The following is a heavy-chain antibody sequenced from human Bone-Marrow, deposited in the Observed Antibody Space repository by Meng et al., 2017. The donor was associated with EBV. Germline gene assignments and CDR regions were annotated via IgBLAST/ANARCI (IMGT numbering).Heavy chain of an antibody. V-gene: IGHV1-69*01. CDR2: IIPIFGTA. J-gene: IGHJ4*02. CDR3: ARSHVGSSSWYEAWDY. D-gene: IGHD6-13*01. CDR1: GGTFSSYA. Sequence: QVQLVEVGAEVKKPGSSVKVSCKASGGTFSSYAISWVRQAPGQGLEWMGGIIPIFGTANYAQKFQGRVTITADESTSTAYMELSSLRSEDTAVYYCARSHVGSSSWYEAWDYWGQGTLVTVSS.